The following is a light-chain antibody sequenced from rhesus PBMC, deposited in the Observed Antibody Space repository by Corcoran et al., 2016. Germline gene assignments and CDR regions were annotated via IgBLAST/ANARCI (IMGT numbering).Light chain of an antibody. J-gene: IGKJ3*01. Sequence: VVTQSPATLSLSPGERATLSCRASQSVGTYFAWYHQKPGLAPRLLIYGASTRATGIPDRVSGRGSGTEVTLTITSLEPEDVGVYYCQQSNYLFTFGPGTKLDI. CDR2: GAS. CDR3: QQSNYLFT. CDR1: QSVGTY. V-gene: IGKV3-24*04.